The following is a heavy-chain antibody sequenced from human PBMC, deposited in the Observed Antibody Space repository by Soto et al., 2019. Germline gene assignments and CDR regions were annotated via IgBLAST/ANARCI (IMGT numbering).Heavy chain of an antibody. D-gene: IGHD1-7*01. CDR2: INHSGTT. Sequence: SEPLSLPCAVYGGSVSGYYWSWIRQPPGKGLEWIGEINHSGTTNYNPSLSSRVTISIGASKTQFSLRLRSVTAADTAVYYCARRQDWNYLFDNWGPGILVTVSS. CDR3: ARRQDWNYLFDN. V-gene: IGHV4-34*01. CDR1: GGSVSGYY. J-gene: IGHJ4*02.